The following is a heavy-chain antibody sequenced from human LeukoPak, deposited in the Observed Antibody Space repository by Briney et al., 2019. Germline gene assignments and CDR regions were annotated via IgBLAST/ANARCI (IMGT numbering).Heavy chain of an antibody. Sequence: SETLSLTCAVYGGSFSGYYWSWIRQPPGKGLEWIGEINHSGSTNYNPSLKSRVTISVDTSKNQFSLKLSSVTAADTAVYYCARDREGSSWFDYWGQGTLVTVSS. CDR2: INHSGST. D-gene: IGHD6-13*01. J-gene: IGHJ4*02. V-gene: IGHV4-34*01. CDR1: GGSFSGYY. CDR3: ARDREGSSWFDY.